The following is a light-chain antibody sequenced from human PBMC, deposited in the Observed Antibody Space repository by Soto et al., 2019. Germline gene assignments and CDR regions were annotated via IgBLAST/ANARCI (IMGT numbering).Light chain of an antibody. CDR2: EVS. Sequence: AIRMTQSPSSLSASTGDRVTITCLASQGISSYLAWYQHKPGKAPNLLIYEVSTLHSGVPSRFSGSGSGTEFTLTISGLQPDDFATYYCQQFNSYPITFGQGTRLEIK. V-gene: IGKV1-8*01. CDR1: QGISSY. CDR3: QQFNSYPIT. J-gene: IGKJ5*01.